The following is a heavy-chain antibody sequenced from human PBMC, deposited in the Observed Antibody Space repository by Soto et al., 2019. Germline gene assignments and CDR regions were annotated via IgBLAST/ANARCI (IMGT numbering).Heavy chain of an antibody. CDR3: ATCSSTSCYRHKYYYYGMDV. V-gene: IGHV1-2*04. CDR1: GYTFTGYY. CDR2: INPNSGGT. J-gene: IGHJ6*02. Sequence: ASVKVSCKASGYTFTGYYMHWVRQAPGQGLERMGWINPNSGGTNYAQKFQGWVTMTRDTSISTAYMELSRLRSDDTAVYYCATCSSTSCYRHKYYYYGMDVWGQGTTVTVSS. D-gene: IGHD2-2*01.